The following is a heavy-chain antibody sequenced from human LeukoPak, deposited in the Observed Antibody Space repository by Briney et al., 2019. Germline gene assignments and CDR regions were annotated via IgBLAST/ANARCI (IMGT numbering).Heavy chain of an antibody. V-gene: IGHV4-39*01. J-gene: IGHJ5*02. CDR3: ARLDGSDIVVVPAAIGQNNWFDP. D-gene: IGHD2-2*02. CDR2: IYYSGST. Sequence: SETLSLTCTVSGGSISSSSYYWGWIRQPPGKGLEWIGSIYYSGSTYYNPSLKSRVTISVDTSKNQFSLKLSSVTAADTAVYYCARLDGSDIVVVPAAIGQNNWFDPWGQGTLVTVSS. CDR1: GGSISSSSYY.